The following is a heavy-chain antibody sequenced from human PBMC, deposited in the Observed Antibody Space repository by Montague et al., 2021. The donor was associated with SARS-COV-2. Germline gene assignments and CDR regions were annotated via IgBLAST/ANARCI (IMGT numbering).Heavy chain of an antibody. J-gene: IGHJ4*02. CDR1: GFDFFNFD. Sequence: SLRLSCAASGFDFFNFDMAWVRQAPGRGLEWISDISSSGATILYXDSLKGRFTISRDNIQKSLYLQMNSLRAEDTAVYYCATNKYCTLHDCLHGRHYFDHWGQGTLVTVPS. V-gene: IGHV3-48*03. CDR3: ATNKYCTLHDCLHGRHYFDH. D-gene: IGHD2-8*01. CDR2: ISSSGATI.